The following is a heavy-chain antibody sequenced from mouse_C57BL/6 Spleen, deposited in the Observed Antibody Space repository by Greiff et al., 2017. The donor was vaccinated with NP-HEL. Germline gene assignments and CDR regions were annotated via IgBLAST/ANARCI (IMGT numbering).Heavy chain of an antibody. J-gene: IGHJ2*01. CDR3: TSYYYGFDY. Sequence: VQLQESGAELVRPGASVTLSCKASGYTFTDYEMHWVKQTPVHGLEWIGAIDPETGGTAYNQKFKGKAILTADKSSSTAYMELRSLTSEDSAVYYCTSYYYGFDYWGQGTTLTVSS. D-gene: IGHD1-1*01. CDR2: IDPETGGT. CDR1: GYTFTDYE. V-gene: IGHV1-15*01.